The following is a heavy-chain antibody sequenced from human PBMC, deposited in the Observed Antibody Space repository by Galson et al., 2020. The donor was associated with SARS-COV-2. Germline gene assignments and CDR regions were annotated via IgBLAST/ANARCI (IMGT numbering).Heavy chain of an antibody. V-gene: IGHV1-18*01. CDR2: ISAYNGNT. CDR3: AREWITMVRGEIYGMDV. CDR1: GYTFTSYG. D-gene: IGHD3-10*01. J-gene: IGHJ6*02. Sequence: ASVKVSCKASGYTFTSYGISCVRQAPGQGLEWMGWISAYNGNTNYAQKLHGRVTMTTDTSTSTAYMELRSLRSDDTAVYYCAREWITMVRGEIYGMDVWGQGTTVTVAS.